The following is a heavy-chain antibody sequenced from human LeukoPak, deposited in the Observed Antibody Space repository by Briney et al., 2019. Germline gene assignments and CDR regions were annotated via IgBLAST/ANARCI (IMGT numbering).Heavy chain of an antibody. CDR3: ARANRAYDILTGYYLRPWNV. CDR2: ISSSGSYI. J-gene: IGHJ6*02. CDR1: GFTFSSYS. Sequence: GGSLRLSCAASGFTFSSYSMNWVRQAPGKGLEWVSSISSSGSYIYYADSVKGRFTISRDNAKNSLYLQMNSLRAEDTAVYYCARANRAYDILTGYYLRPWNVWGQGTTVTVSS. D-gene: IGHD3-9*01. V-gene: IGHV3-21*01.